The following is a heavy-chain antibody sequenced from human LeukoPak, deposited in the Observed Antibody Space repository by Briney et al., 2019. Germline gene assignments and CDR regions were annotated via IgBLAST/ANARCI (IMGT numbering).Heavy chain of an antibody. CDR2: IYYSGST. CDR3: ARVVATIPGVYYFDY. J-gene: IGHJ4*02. V-gene: IGHV4-39*07. CDR1: GGSISSSSYY. D-gene: IGHD5-12*01. Sequence: SETLSLTCTVSGGSISSSSYYWGWIRQPPGKGLEWIGGIYYSGSTYYNPSLKSRVTISVDTSKNQFSLKLSSVTAADTAVYYCARVVATIPGVYYFDYWGQGTLVTVSS.